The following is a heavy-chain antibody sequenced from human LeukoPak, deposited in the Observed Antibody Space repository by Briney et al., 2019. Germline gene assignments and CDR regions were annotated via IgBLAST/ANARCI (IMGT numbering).Heavy chain of an antibody. V-gene: IGHV3-43D*03. D-gene: IGHD2-2*01. CDR1: GFTFDDYA. J-gene: IGHJ4*02. Sequence: GGSLRLSCAASGFTFDDYAMHWVRQAPGKGLEWVSLISWDGGSTYYADSVKGRFTISRDNSKNSLYLQMNSLRAEDTALYYCAKGSGYCSSTSCPEGYYFDYWGQGTLVTVSS. CDR2: ISWDGGST. CDR3: AKGSGYCSSTSCPEGYYFDY.